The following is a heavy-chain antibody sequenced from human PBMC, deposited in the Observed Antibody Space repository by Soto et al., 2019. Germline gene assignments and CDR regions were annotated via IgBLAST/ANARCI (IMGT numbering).Heavy chain of an antibody. CDR2: IHSGGST. CDR1: GFTVSRNY. V-gene: IGHV3-66*01. J-gene: IGHJ4*02. Sequence: EVQLVESGGGLVQPGGSLRLSCAASGFTVSRNYMSWVRQAPGKGLEWVSVIHSGGSTYYADSVKGRFTISRDNSKNTLYLQMTSLRAEDTAVYYCARESKDSSGWYDYWGQGTLVTVSS. CDR3: ARESKDSSGWYDY. D-gene: IGHD6-19*01.